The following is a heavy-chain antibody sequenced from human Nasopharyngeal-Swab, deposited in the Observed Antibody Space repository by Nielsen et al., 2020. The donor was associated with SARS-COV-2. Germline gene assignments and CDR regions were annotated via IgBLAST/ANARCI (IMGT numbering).Heavy chain of an antibody. D-gene: IGHD3-16*01. CDR3: ARRYYDYIWGSYTPNGMDV. Sequence: WVRQAPGQGLEWMGGIIPIFGTANYAQKFQGRVTITADESTSTAYMELSSLRSEDTAVYYCARRYYDYIWGSYTPNGMDVWGQGTTVTVSS. CDR2: IIPIFGTA. V-gene: IGHV1-69*01. J-gene: IGHJ6*02.